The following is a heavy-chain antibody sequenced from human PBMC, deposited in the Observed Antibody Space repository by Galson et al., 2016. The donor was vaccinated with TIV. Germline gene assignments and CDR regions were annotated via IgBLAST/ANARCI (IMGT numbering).Heavy chain of an antibody. D-gene: IGHD2-2*01. CDR1: GFSFGTYG. Sequence: SLRLSCAASGFSFGTYGMHWVRPAPGKGLGWVAIIWFDGSEKYYADSVKGRFTISRDNSKKTLYLQLSSLRAEDTAVYYCAREWRCDTTSCNSLFDYWGQGTLVTVSS. CDR2: IWFDGSEK. J-gene: IGHJ4*02. CDR3: AREWRCDTTSCNSLFDY. V-gene: IGHV3-33*01.